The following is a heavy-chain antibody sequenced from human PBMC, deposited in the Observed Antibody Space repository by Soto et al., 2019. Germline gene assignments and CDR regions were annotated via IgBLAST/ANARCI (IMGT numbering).Heavy chain of an antibody. Sequence: QVQLQESGPGLVKPSQTLSLTCTVSGGSISSGGYYWSWIRQHPGKGLEWIGYIYYSGSTYYNPSLQSRVTISVDTSKNQFSLKLSSVTAADTAVYYCARWQWLVSYYFDYWGQGTLVTVSS. CDR1: GGSISSGGYY. J-gene: IGHJ4*02. V-gene: IGHV4-31*03. CDR3: ARWQWLVSYYFDY. CDR2: IYYSGST. D-gene: IGHD6-19*01.